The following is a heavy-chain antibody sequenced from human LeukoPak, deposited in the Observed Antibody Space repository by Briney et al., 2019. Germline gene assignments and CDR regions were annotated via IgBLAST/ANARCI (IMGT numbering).Heavy chain of an antibody. CDR1: GGTFSSYA. CDR2: IIPIFGTA. Sequence: SVKVSCKASGGTFSSYAISWVRQAPGQGLEWMGGIIPIFGTANYAQKFQGRVTITADESTSTAYMELSSLRSEDTAVYYCARDVEGHGDSYFDYWGQGTLVTVSS. J-gene: IGHJ4*02. V-gene: IGHV1-69*13. D-gene: IGHD4-17*01. CDR3: ARDVEGHGDSYFDY.